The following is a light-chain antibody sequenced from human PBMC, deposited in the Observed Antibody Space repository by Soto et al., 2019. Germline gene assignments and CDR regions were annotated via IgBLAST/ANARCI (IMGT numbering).Light chain of an antibody. CDR3: QQYGSSPGT. Sequence: EIVMTQSPATLSVSPWERATLSCRASQSVSNNYLAWYQQKPGQAPRLLIYGASSRATGIPDRFSGSGSGTDFTLTISRLEPEDFAVYYCQQYGSSPGTFGQGTRLGL. CDR2: GAS. CDR1: QSVSNNY. V-gene: IGKV3-20*01. J-gene: IGKJ5*01.